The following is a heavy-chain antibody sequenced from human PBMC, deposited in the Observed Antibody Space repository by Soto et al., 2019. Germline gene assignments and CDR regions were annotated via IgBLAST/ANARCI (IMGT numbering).Heavy chain of an antibody. CDR3: ASLSRGFDY. CDR2: ISYDGSNK. J-gene: IGHJ4*02. D-gene: IGHD3-10*01. CDR1: GFTFSSYA. V-gene: IGHV3-30-3*01. Sequence: QVQLVESGGGVVQPGRSLRLSCAASGFTFSSYAMHWVRQAPGKGLEWVAVISYDGSNKYYADSVKGRFTISRDHPKNKLDLQMNSLRAEDTAVYYCASLSRGFDYWGQGTLVTVSS.